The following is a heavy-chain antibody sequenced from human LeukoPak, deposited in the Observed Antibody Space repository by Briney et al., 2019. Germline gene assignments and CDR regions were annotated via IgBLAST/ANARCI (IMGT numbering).Heavy chain of an antibody. J-gene: IGHJ4*02. CDR1: GFTVSSNY. D-gene: IGHD4-17*01. V-gene: IGHV3-53*01. Sequence: GGSLRLSCAASGFTVSSNYMSWVRQAPGKGLEWVSVIYSGGSTYYADSAKGRFTISRDNSKNTLYLQMNSLRAEDTAVYYCARDPGGYGDSRDLDYWGQGTLVTVSS. CDR2: IYSGGST. CDR3: ARDPGGYGDSRDLDY.